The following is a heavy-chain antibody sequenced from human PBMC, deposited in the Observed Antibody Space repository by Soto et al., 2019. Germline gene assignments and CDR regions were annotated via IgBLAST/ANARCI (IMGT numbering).Heavy chain of an antibody. CDR3: ARDPSIAAGTLIYGMDV. J-gene: IGHJ6*02. V-gene: IGHV3-48*01. CDR2: ISSSSSTI. D-gene: IGHD6-13*01. Sequence: PGGSLRLSCAASGFTFSSYSMNWVRQAPGKGLEWVSYISSSSSTIYYADSVKGRFTISRDNAKNSLYLQMNSLRAEDTAVYYCARDPSIAAGTLIYGMDVWGQGTTVTVAS. CDR1: GFTFSSYS.